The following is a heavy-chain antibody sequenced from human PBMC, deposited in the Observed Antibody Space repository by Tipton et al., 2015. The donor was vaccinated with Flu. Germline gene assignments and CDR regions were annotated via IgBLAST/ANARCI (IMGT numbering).Heavy chain of an antibody. CDR3: ATPHSSSWWNYFDY. Sequence: TLSLTCTVSGGSISSSSYYWGWIRQPPGKGLEWIGSIYYSGSTYYNPSLKSRVTISVDTSKNQFSLKLSSVTAADTAAYYCATPHSSSWWNYFDYWGQGTLSPSPQ. CDR2: IYYSGST. D-gene: IGHD6-13*01. V-gene: IGHV4-39*07. J-gene: IGHJ4*02. CDR1: GGSISSSSYY.